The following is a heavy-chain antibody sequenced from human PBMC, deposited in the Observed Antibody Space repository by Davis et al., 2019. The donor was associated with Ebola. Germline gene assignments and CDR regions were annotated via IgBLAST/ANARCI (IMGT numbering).Heavy chain of an antibody. CDR3: ARPQLVLRGYYYYYGMDV. D-gene: IGHD6-13*01. CDR2: IIPILGIA. CDR1: GYTFSSYA. J-gene: IGHJ6*02. V-gene: IGHV1-69*04. Sequence: SVKVSCKASGYTFSSYAISWVRQAPGQGLEWMGRIIPILGIANYAQKFQGRVTITADKSTSTAYMELSSLRSEDTAVYYCARPQLVLRGYYYYYGMDVWGQGTTVTVSS.